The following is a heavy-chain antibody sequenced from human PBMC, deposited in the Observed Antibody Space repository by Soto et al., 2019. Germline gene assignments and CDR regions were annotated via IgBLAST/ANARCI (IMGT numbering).Heavy chain of an antibody. D-gene: IGHD5-12*01. CDR3: ARPTDGYTVDY. CDR2: IYPSDSYT. Sequence: GESLKISCRGSGFTFTNYWIAWVRQMPGKGLEWMGIIYPSDSYTNYSPSFQGHVTISADKSISTAYLQWSSLKASDTAMYYCARPTDGYTVDYWGQGTLVTVSS. J-gene: IGHJ4*02. CDR1: GFTFTNYW. V-gene: IGHV5-10-1*01.